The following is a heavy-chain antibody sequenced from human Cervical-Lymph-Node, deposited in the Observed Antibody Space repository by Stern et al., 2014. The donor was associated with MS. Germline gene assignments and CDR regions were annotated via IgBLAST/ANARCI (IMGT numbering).Heavy chain of an antibody. CDR1: GITFSTYS. J-gene: IGHJ2*01. CDR3: ARDREPNQSCWYFDL. Sequence: EVQLVESGGGLVKPGGSLRLSCAASGITFSTYSMNWVRQAPGKGLEWVSSISSSSSYIHYAASVKGRFTISRDNARNSLYLQMNSLRAEDTAVYYSARDREPNQSCWYFDLWGRGTLVTVSS. CDR2: ISSSSSYI. D-gene: IGHD1-26*01. V-gene: IGHV3-21*01.